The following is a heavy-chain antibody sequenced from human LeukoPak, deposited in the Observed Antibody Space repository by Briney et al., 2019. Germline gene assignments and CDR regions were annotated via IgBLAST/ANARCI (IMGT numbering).Heavy chain of an antibody. CDR2: ISGSGGSS. D-gene: IGHD2-15*01. V-gene: IGHV3-23*01. CDR1: GFTFSSYA. J-gene: IGHJ4*02. CDR3: ATRDPGHYCSSGGCYAPLHY. Sequence: GGSLRLSCAASGFTFSSYAMTWVRQAPGKGLEWVSAISGSGGSSYYADSVKGRFTISRDNSKNTLFLQMNSLRAEDTAVYYCATRDPGHYCSSGGCYAPLHYWGQGTLVTVSS.